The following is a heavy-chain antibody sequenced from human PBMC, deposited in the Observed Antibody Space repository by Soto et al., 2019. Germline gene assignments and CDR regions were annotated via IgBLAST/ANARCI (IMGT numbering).Heavy chain of an antibody. V-gene: IGHV3-48*01. CDR1: GFTFDDYG. CDR3: ARDGTERVVVPPLLYYGMDV. CDR2: ISSSSSTI. J-gene: IGHJ6*02. D-gene: IGHD3-22*01. Sequence: PGGSLRLSCAASGFTFDDYGMSWVRQAPGKGLEWVSYISSSSSTIYYADSVKGRFTISRDNAKNSLYLQMNSLRAEDTAVYYCARDGTERVVVPPLLYYGMDVWGQGTTVTVSS.